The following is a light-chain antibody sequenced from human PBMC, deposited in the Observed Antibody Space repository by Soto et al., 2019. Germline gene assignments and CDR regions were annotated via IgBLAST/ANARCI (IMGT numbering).Light chain of an antibody. J-gene: IGKJ1*01. Sequence: AILMTQSPSSLSASTGDRATLTCRASQSISSYLAWYQQKPGEAPKLLIYAASTFPSGVPSRFSGSGSGTDFTLTISCLQSEDVATYYCQQYNSYPWTFGQGTKVEIK. CDR2: AAS. CDR3: QQYNSYPWT. V-gene: IGKV1-8*01. CDR1: QSISSY.